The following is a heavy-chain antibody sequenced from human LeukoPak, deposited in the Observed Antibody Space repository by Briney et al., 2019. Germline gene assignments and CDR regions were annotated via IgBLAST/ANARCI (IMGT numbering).Heavy chain of an antibody. Sequence: GGSLRHSCAASGFTFSNYWRHWVRQAPGKGLMWVSRIKGDGIDTIGADFVKGRFTTSRDNAKNTLYLQMNSLRAEDTATYYCVRDQSLWALDIWGQGTTVTVSS. CDR3: VRDQSLWALDI. V-gene: IGHV3-74*01. J-gene: IGHJ3*02. D-gene: IGHD1-26*01. CDR1: GFTFSNYW. CDR2: IKGDGIDT.